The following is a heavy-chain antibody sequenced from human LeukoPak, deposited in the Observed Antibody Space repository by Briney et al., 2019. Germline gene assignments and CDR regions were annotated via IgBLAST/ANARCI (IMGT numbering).Heavy chain of an antibody. Sequence: PSETLSLTCTVSGGSVSTSYYWGWIRQPPGKGLEWIGSICSGGNPCYNPSLGSRVTIFADSSKNQFSLQLTSVTAADTAVYYCARDGPWKSDCWGQGTLVTVSS. V-gene: IGHV4-39*02. CDR2: ICSGGNP. D-gene: IGHD1-1*01. CDR3: ARDGPWKSDC. CDR1: GGSVSTSYY. J-gene: IGHJ4*02.